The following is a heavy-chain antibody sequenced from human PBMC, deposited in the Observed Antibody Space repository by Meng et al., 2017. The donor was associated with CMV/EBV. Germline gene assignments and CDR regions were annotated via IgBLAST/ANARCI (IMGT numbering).Heavy chain of an antibody. D-gene: IGHD3-3*01. CDR3: AKDLDNDFWSGYSEGYFQH. CDR2: ISGSGGST. J-gene: IGHJ1*01. CDR1: GFTFSSYA. Sequence: ETLSLTCAASGFTFSSYAMSWVRQAPGKGLEWVSAISGSGGSTYYADSVKGRFTISRDNSKNTLYLQMNSLRAEDTAVYYCAKDLDNDFWSGYSEGYFQHWGQGTLVTVSS. V-gene: IGHV3-23*01.